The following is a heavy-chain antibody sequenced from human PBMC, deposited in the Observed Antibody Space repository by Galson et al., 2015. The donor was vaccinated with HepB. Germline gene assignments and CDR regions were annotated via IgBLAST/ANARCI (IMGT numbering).Heavy chain of an antibody. V-gene: IGHV3-9*01. CDR2: ISWNSGSI. CDR1: GFTFDDYA. Sequence: SLRLSCAASGFTFDDYAMHWVRQAPGKGLEWVSGISWNSGSIGYADSVKGRFTISRDNAKNSLYLQMNSLRAEDTALYYCARSIAARPFDYWGQGTLVTVSS. D-gene: IGHD6-6*01. J-gene: IGHJ4*02. CDR3: ARSIAARPFDY.